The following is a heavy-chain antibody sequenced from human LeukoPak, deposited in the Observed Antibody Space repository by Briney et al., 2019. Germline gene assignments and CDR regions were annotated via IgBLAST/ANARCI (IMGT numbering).Heavy chain of an antibody. J-gene: IGHJ4*02. Sequence: GGSLRLSCAVSGFTFSSYWMHWVRQAPGKGLVWVSRINSDGRSTIYADSVKGRFTISRDNAKNALYLQMNSLRAEDTAVYYCAREYSSPDAWDYWGQGTLVTVSS. CDR3: AREYSSPDAWDY. CDR2: INSDGRST. D-gene: IGHD6-13*01. V-gene: IGHV3-74*01. CDR1: GFTFSSYW.